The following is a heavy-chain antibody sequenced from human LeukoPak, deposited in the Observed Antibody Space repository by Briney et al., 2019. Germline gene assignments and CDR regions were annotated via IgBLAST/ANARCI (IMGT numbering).Heavy chain of an antibody. V-gene: IGHV4-38-2*02. J-gene: IGHJ3*02. D-gene: IGHD3-22*01. Sequence: SETLSLTCTVSGYSISSGYYRGWIRQPPGKGLEWIGSIYHSGSTYYNPSLKSRVTISVDTSKNQFSLKLSSVTAADTAVYYCAREYDSSGYYYPDAFDIWGQGTMVTVSS. CDR3: AREYDSSGYYYPDAFDI. CDR1: GYSISSGYY. CDR2: IYHSGST.